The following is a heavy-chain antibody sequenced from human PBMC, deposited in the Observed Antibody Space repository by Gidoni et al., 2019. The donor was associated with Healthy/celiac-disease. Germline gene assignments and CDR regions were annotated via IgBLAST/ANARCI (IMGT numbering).Heavy chain of an antibody. CDR3: ARDGGTTVVMFYFDY. Sequence: QVPLVESGGGVVQPGRSLRLSCAASGFTFSSYAMHWVRQAPGKGLEWVAVISDDGSNKYYADSVKGRFTISRDNSKNTLYLQMNSLRAEDTAVYYCARDGGTTVVMFYFDYWGQGTLVTVSS. J-gene: IGHJ4*02. D-gene: IGHD4-17*01. CDR2: ISDDGSNK. CDR1: GFTFSSYA. V-gene: IGHV3-30-3*01.